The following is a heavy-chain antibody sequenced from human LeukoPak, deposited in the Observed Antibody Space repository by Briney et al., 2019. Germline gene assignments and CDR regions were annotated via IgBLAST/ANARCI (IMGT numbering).Heavy chain of an antibody. Sequence: SETLSLTCAVSGGSISSNNWWSWVRQPPGKGLEWIGETYHGGSTNYNPSLKSRIAMSVDRSRNQFSLQLSSVTAADTAVYYCAKGEDYGSGTVHFASWGQGTLVTVSS. J-gene: IGHJ4*02. D-gene: IGHD3-10*01. CDR3: AKGEDYGSGTVHFAS. V-gene: IGHV4-4*02. CDR1: GGSISSNNW. CDR2: TYHGGST.